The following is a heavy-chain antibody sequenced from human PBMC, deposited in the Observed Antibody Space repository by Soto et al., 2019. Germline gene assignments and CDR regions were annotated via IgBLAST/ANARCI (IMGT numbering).Heavy chain of an antibody. CDR3: ARARRLYSGSYYCDY. J-gene: IGHJ4*02. CDR1: GGSISSYY. CDR2: IYYSGST. D-gene: IGHD1-26*01. Sequence: PSETLSLTCTVSGGSISSYYGSWIRQSPGKGLEWIGYIYYSGSTNYNPSLKSRVTISVDTSKNQFPLKLSSVTAADTAVYYCARARRLYSGSYYCDYWGQGTLVTVSS. V-gene: IGHV4-59*01.